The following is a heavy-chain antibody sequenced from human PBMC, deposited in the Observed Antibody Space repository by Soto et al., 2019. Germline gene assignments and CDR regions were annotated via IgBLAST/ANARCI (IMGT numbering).Heavy chain of an antibody. CDR1: GFTFSNAW. Sequence: GGSLRLSCAASGFTFSNAWMNWVRQAPGKGLEWVGRIKSKTDGGTTDYAAPVKGRFTISRDDSKNTLYLQMNSLKTEDTAVYYCMGQDIVVVPAATHTGDYFDYWGQGTLVTVSS. CDR3: MGQDIVVVPAATHTGDYFDY. D-gene: IGHD2-2*01. CDR2: IKSKTDGGTT. V-gene: IGHV3-15*07. J-gene: IGHJ4*02.